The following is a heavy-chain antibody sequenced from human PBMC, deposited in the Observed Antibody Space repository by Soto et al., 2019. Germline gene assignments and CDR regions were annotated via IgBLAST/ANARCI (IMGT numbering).Heavy chain of an antibody. CDR3: ARGRYYYGSGSYPENWFDP. Sequence: SETLSLTCPVSGASISSRDYYWGWIRQTPGKGLEWIGNIDYNGVTYYNPPLKSRVTVSKDTSKNQFSLKLSSVTAADTAVYYCARGRYYYGSGSYPENWFDPWGQGTLVTVSS. D-gene: IGHD3-10*01. V-gene: IGHV4-39*01. J-gene: IGHJ5*02. CDR2: IDYNGVT. CDR1: GASISSRDYY.